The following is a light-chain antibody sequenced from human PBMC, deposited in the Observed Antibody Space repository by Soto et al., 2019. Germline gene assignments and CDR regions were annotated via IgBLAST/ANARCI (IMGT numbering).Light chain of an antibody. J-gene: IGLJ2*01. CDR2: GNS. CDR1: SSNIGAGYD. V-gene: IGLV1-40*01. Sequence: QSVLTQPPSVSGAPGQRVTISCTGSSSNIGAGYDVHWYQQLPGTAPKLLIYGNSNRPSGVPDRFSGSKSGTSASLAITGLQAEDEAHYSCQSYDSSLSGRVVFGGGTKLTVL. CDR3: QSYDSSLSGRVV.